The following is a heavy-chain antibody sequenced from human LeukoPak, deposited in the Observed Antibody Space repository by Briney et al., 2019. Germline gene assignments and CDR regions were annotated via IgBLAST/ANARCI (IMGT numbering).Heavy chain of an antibody. CDR2: INPSGGGT. V-gene: IGHV1-46*01. CDR3: ARGEFGESPTLGIDY. J-gene: IGHJ4*02. Sequence: ASVKVSCKASGYTFTTYYMHWVRQAPGRGLEWMGVINPSGGGTTYTHKFQGRVTMTRDTSTSTVYMELSSLRSEDTAVYYCARGEFGESPTLGIDYWGQGTLVTVSS. CDR1: GYTFTTYY. D-gene: IGHD3-10*01.